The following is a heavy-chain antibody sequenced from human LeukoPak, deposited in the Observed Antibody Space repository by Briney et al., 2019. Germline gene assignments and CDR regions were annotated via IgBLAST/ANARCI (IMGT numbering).Heavy chain of an antibody. Sequence: SGGSLRLSCAASGFTVSSNYMSWVRQAPGKGLEWVSVIYSGGGTFYADSVKGRFTISRDNSKNTLYLQMNSLRAEDTAVYYCATDYYYGSGSFFTWGQGTLVTVSS. CDR1: GFTVSSNY. J-gene: IGHJ5*02. D-gene: IGHD3-10*01. CDR2: IYSGGGT. V-gene: IGHV3-66*01. CDR3: ATDYYYGSGSFFT.